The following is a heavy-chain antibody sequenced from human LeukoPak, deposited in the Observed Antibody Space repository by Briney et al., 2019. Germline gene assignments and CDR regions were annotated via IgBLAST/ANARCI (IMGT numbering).Heavy chain of an antibody. CDR3: AGGGGWTSEY. J-gene: IGHJ4*02. CDR1: GFSFSTYW. CDR2: IQDDGSER. Sequence: GVSLRLSCAASGFSFSTYWMTWVRQAPGKGLEWLANIQDDGSERNYMDSVKGRFTISRDNAKNLLYLQMSSLRAEDTAVYYCAGGGGWTSEYWGQGTLVTVSS. V-gene: IGHV3-7*03. D-gene: IGHD6-19*01.